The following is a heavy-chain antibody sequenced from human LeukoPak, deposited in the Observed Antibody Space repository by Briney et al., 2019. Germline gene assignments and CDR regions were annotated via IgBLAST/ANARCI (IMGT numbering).Heavy chain of an antibody. CDR1: GGSISSSYYY. V-gene: IGHV4-39*07. J-gene: IGHJ6*03. CDR2: IYYSGST. CDR3: ARVGSLWFGANYYYMDV. Sequence: SETLSLTCTVSGGSISSSYYYLVWIRQHPGKGLEWIGSIYYSGSTYYNPSLKSRVTISVDTSKNQFSLKLSSVTAADTAVYYCARVGSLWFGANYYYMDVWGKGTTVTISS. D-gene: IGHD3-10*01.